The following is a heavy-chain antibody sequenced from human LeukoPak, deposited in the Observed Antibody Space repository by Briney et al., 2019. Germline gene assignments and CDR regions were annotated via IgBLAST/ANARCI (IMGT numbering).Heavy chain of an antibody. CDR1: GFTFSSYG. D-gene: IGHD3-9*01. Sequence: PGGSLRLSCAASGFTFSSYGMSWVRQAPEKGLEWVSGISGSGGSTYYADSVKGRFTISRDNSKNTLYLQMNSLRVEDTAVYYCARDLTDYYMDVWGKGTTVSISS. CDR2: ISGSGGST. J-gene: IGHJ6*03. CDR3: ARDLTDYYMDV. V-gene: IGHV3-23*01.